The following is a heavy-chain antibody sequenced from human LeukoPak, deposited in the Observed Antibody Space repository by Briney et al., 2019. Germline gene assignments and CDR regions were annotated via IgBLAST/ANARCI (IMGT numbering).Heavy chain of an antibody. CDR3: AKDISKYSSSWYGG. CDR2: ISWNSGSI. V-gene: IGHV3-9*01. J-gene: IGHJ4*02. CDR1: GFTFDDYA. Sequence: GRSLRLSCAASGFTFDDYAMHWVRQAPGKGLEWVSGISWNSGSIGYADSVKGRFTISRGNAKNSLYLQMNSLRAEDTALYYCAKDISKYSSSWYGGWGQGTLVTVSS. D-gene: IGHD6-13*01.